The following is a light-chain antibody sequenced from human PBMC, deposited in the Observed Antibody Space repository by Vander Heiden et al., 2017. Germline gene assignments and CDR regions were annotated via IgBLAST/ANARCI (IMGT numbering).Light chain of an antibody. CDR3: QQYYSSLRR. CDR2: SAS. Sequence: DIVMTHPPDSLAVSLRERATIDCKASQSGLSSYNNKNYLAWYQQKPGMPPKLLIYSASTRESGVPDRFSGSGSGTDFTLTISSLQAEDVAVYYCQQYYSSLRRFGHGTKVEFK. J-gene: IGKJ1*01. CDR1: QSGLSSYNNKNY. V-gene: IGKV4-1*01.